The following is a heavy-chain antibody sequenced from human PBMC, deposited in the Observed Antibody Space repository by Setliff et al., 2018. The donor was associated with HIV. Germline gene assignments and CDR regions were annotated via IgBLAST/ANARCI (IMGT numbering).Heavy chain of an antibody. D-gene: IGHD3-10*01. Sequence: GGSLRLSCAASGFTFDDYGMSWIRQAPGKGLEWVSYISPNGNSMYYADSVKGRFTISRDNAKNSLYLQMNSLRAEDTALYYCARAMNHYGSGTFEYYYYMDVWGKGTTVTVSS. J-gene: IGHJ6*03. CDR2: ISPNGNSM. CDR3: ARAMNHYGSGTFEYYYYMDV. CDR1: GFTFDDYG. V-gene: IGHV3-11*04.